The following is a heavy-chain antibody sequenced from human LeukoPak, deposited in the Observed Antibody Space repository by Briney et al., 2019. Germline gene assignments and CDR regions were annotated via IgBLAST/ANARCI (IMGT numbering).Heavy chain of an antibody. Sequence: GGSLRLSCAASGFTFSSYWMSWVRQAPGKGLEWVANIKQDASEKYYVDSVKGRFTISRDNAKNSLDLQMNSLRAEDTAVYYCARVSNRYYYYMDVWGKGTTVTISS. J-gene: IGHJ6*03. D-gene: IGHD2/OR15-2a*01. CDR2: IKQDASEK. CDR3: ARVSNRYYYYMDV. V-gene: IGHV3-7*01. CDR1: GFTFSSYW.